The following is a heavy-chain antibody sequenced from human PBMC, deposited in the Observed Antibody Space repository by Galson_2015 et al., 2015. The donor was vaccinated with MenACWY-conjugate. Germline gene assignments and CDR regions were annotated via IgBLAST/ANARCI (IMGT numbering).Heavy chain of an antibody. D-gene: IGHD3-22*01. Sequence: SLRLSCAASGFTSSSYRMNWVRQAPGKGLEWVSYISSSSSTIYYADSVKGRFTISRDNAKNSLYLQMNSLRAEDTAVYYCASRPDSIVADYWGQGTLVTVSS. J-gene: IGHJ4*02. CDR1: GFTSSSYR. V-gene: IGHV3-48*04. CDR2: ISSSSSTI. CDR3: ASRPDSIVADY.